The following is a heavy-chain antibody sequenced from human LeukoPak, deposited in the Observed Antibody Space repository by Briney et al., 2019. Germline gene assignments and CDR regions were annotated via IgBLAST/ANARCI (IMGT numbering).Heavy chain of an antibody. Sequence: SGTLSLTCTVSGGSISSYYWSWIRQAPGKGLEWIGYIYFSGSTNYNPSLKSRVTISVDTSKNQFSMKLSSVTAADTAVYYCGRRYRNWNDEDDAFDIWGQGTMVTVSS. D-gene: IGHD1-20*01. J-gene: IGHJ3*02. CDR1: GGSISSYY. V-gene: IGHV4-59*08. CDR2: IYFSGST. CDR3: GRRYRNWNDEDDAFDI.